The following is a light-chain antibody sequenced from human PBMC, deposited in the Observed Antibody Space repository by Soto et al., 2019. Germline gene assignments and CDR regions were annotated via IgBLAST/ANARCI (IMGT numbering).Light chain of an antibody. CDR3: AAWDDSLNGQV. CDR1: SSNIGNNA. Sequence: QSVLTQPPSVSEAPRQRVTISCSGSSSNIGNNAVNWYQQLPGKAPKLLIYYDDLLPSGVSDRFSGSKSGTSASLAISGLQSEDGADYYCAAWDDSLNGQVFGGGTKLTVL. J-gene: IGLJ2*01. V-gene: IGLV1-36*01. CDR2: YDD.